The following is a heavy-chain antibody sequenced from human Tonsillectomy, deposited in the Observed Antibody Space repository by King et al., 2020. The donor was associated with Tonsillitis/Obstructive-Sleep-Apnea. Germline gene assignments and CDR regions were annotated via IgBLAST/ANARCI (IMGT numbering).Heavy chain of an antibody. CDR1: GFTFSKYD. D-gene: IGHD4-11*01. CDR2: IGTAGDT. Sequence: QLVQSGGGLVQPGGSLRLSCAASGFTFSKYDMHWVRHATGKGLEWVSAIGTAGDTYYADSVKGRFTISRENAKSSLYLRMNSLRAGDTAVYYCARRAYSTLNYYYYYYMDVWGRGTTVTVSS. CDR3: ARRAYSTLNYYYYYYMDV. V-gene: IGHV3-13*04. J-gene: IGHJ6*03.